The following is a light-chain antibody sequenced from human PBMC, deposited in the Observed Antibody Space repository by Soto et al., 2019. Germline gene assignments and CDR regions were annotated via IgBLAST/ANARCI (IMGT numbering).Light chain of an antibody. CDR1: QSVATN. Sequence: EIVMTQSPGTLSVSPGGRATLSCRASQSVATNLAWYQQRAGQAPRLLIYDASTRASGIPSRFSGSGSGTEFTLTISSLQSEDFALYYCQQYNNWPPQVTFGQGTRLDMK. CDR3: QQYNNWPPQVT. CDR2: DAS. V-gene: IGKV3-15*01. J-gene: IGKJ5*01.